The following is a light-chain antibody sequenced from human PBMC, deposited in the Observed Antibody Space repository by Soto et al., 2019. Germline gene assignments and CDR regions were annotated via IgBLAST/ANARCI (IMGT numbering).Light chain of an antibody. CDR3: TSYAGSNDLGV. Sequence: QSALTQPSSASGSPGQSVTISCTGTSSDVGGYNYVSWYQQHPGKAPKLMIYEVNKRPSGVPDRFSGSKSGTTASLIVSGLQAEDEADYYCTSYAGSNDLGVFGGGTQLTVL. V-gene: IGLV2-8*01. J-gene: IGLJ3*02. CDR2: EVN. CDR1: SSDVGGYNY.